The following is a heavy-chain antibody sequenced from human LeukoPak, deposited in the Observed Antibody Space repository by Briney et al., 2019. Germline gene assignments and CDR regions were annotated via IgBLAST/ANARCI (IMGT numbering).Heavy chain of an antibody. D-gene: IGHD6-13*01. Sequence: ASVKVSCKASGYTFTSYGISWVRQAPGQGLEWMGWISAYNGNTNYAQKLQGRVTMTTDTSTSTAYMELRRLRSDDTAVYYCARVRGSSWYGDLFDPWGQGTLVTVSS. CDR2: ISAYNGNT. J-gene: IGHJ5*02. CDR1: GYTFTSYG. V-gene: IGHV1-18*01. CDR3: ARVRGSSWYGDLFDP.